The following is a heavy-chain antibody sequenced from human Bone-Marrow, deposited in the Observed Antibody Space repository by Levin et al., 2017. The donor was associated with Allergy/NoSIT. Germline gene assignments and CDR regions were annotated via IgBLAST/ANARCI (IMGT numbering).Heavy chain of an antibody. CDR3: ARDLYCSSTSCSITRYYYYYYGMDV. Sequence: GESLKISCAASGFTFSSYAMHWVRQAPGKGLEWVAVISYDGSNKYYADSVKGRFTISRDNSKNTLYLQMNSLRAEDTAVYYCARDLYCSSTSCSITRYYYYYYGMDVWGQGTTVTVSS. CDR2: ISYDGSNK. D-gene: IGHD2-2*01. J-gene: IGHJ6*02. CDR1: GFTFSSYA. V-gene: IGHV3-30-3*01.